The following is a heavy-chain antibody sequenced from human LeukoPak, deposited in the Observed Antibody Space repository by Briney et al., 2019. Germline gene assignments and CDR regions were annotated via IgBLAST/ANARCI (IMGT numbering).Heavy chain of an antibody. CDR3: VRDLDWGAFDV. J-gene: IGHJ3*01. Sequence: PGGSLRLSCAASELHFSTHGMNWVRQAAGKGLEWVSGVSPSGDITYYADSVMGRFTISRDNRKSTVSLQMNSLRAEDTALYDCVRDLDWGAFDVWGQGTMVTVSS. V-gene: IGHV3-23*01. CDR1: ELHFSTHG. CDR2: VSPSGDIT. D-gene: IGHD3/OR15-3a*01.